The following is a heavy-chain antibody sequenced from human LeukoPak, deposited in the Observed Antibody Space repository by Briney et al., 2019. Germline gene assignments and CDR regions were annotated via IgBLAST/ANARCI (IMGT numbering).Heavy chain of an antibody. J-gene: IGHJ3*02. V-gene: IGHV4-61*02. D-gene: IGHD3-16*01. CDR3: ARDALVWGEPLYMPFDI. CDR2: IYTSGST. CDR1: GGSISSGSYY. Sequence: SETLSLTCTVSGGSISSGSYYWSWIRQPAGKGLEWIGRIYTSGSTNYNPSLKSRVTISVDTSKNQFSLKLSSVTAADTAVYYCARDALVWGEPLYMPFDIWGQGTMVTVSS.